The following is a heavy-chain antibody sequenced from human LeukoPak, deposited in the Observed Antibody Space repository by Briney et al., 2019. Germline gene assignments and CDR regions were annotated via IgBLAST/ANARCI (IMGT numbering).Heavy chain of an antibody. CDR3: ARCVSKYCSGGSCYYYYYMDV. Sequence: SVKVSCKASGGTFSSYAISWVRQAPGQGLEWMGGIIPIFGTANYAQKFQGRVTITADKSTSTAYMELSSLRSEDTAVYYCARCVSKYCSGGSCYYYYYMDVWGKGTTVTVSS. D-gene: IGHD2-15*01. CDR1: GGTFSSYA. V-gene: IGHV1-69*06. CDR2: IIPIFGTA. J-gene: IGHJ6*03.